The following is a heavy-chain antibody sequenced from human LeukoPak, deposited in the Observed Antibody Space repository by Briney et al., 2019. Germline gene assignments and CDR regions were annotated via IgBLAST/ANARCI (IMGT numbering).Heavy chain of an antibody. J-gene: IGHJ6*03. V-gene: IGHV4-59*01. CDR1: GGSISSYY. CDR2: IYYSGST. Sequence: SETLSLTCTVSGGSISSYYWSWIRQPPGKGLEWIGYIYYSGSTNYNPSLKSRVTISVDTSKNQFSLKLSSVTAADTAVYYCARYTYDYDFWSGPPRYYYYMDVWGKGTTVTVSS. D-gene: IGHD3-3*01. CDR3: ARYTYDYDFWSGPPRYYYYMDV.